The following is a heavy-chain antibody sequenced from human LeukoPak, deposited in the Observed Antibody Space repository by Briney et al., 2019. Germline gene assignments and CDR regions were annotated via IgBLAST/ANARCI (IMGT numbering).Heavy chain of an antibody. CDR1: GGSISSYY. CDR3: ARATYSSRGTFFFQH. CDR2: ISYSGST. Sequence: SETLSLTCTVSGGSISSYYWSWIRQPAGKGLEWIGYISYSGSTNYNPSLKSRVTTLVDTSKNQFSLKLRSVTAADTAVYYCARATYSSRGTFFFQHWGQGTLVTVSS. J-gene: IGHJ1*01. D-gene: IGHD6-13*01. V-gene: IGHV4-59*01.